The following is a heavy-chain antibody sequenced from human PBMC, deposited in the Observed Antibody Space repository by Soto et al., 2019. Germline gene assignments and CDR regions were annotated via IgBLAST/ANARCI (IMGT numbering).Heavy chain of an antibody. J-gene: IGHJ4*02. V-gene: IGHV4-30-2*01. Sequence: TLSLTCAVSGGSISSGGYSWSWIRQPPGKGLEWIGYIYQSGTTYYSPSLKSRVTISVDRSKNQFSLNLISVTAAATAVYYCARVGSVYYHDYWGQGTLVTVSS. CDR2: IYQSGTT. CDR1: GGSISSGGYS. CDR3: ARVGSVYYHDY. D-gene: IGHD3-22*01.